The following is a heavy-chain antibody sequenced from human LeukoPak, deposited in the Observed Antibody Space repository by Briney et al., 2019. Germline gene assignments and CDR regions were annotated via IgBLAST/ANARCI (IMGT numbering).Heavy chain of an antibody. V-gene: IGHV3-48*01. CDR2: ISSSSSTI. J-gene: IGHJ4*02. D-gene: IGHD2-21*01. CDR1: GFTFSSYS. Sequence: PEGSLRLSCAASGFTFSSYSRNWVRQAPGKGLEWISYISSSSSTIYYADSVKGRFTISRYNAKNSLYLQMNSLRAEDTAVYYCARDGGDDLNWGQGTLVTVSS. CDR3: ARDGGDDLN.